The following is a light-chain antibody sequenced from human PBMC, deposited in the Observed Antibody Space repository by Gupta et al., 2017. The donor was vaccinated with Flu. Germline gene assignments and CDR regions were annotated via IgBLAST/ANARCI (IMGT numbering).Light chain of an antibody. CDR3: AAWDDSLNGHVV. V-gene: IGLV1-44*01. Sequence: QSVLTQPPSASGTPGQRVTTSCSGGSSNIGSNTVNWYQQLPGTAPKLLIYSNNQRPSGVPDRFSGSKSGTSASLAISGLQSEDEADYYCAAWDDSLNGHVVFGGGTKVTVL. CDR2: SNN. J-gene: IGLJ2*01. CDR1: SSNIGSNT.